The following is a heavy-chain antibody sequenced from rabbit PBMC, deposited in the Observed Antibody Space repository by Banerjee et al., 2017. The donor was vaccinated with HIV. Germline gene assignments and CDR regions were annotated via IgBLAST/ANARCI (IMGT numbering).Heavy chain of an antibody. CDR2: IDTGSSGST. CDR3: ARDFPNSGIYGDL. D-gene: IGHD1-1*01. J-gene: IGHJ6*01. CDR1: GLDFSSSYW. V-gene: IGHV1S40*01. Sequence: QSLEESGGDLVKPGASLTLTCKASGLDFSSSYWICWVRQAPGKGPEWIACIDTGSSGSTYYASWAKGRFTISRTSSTTVTLQMTSLTAADTATYFCARDFPNSGIYGDLWGPGTLVTVS.